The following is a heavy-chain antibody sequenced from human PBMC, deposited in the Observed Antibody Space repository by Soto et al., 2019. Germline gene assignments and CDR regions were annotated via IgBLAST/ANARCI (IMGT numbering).Heavy chain of an antibody. Sequence: PSETLSLTCTVSGGSISSGDYYWSWIRQPPGKGLEWIGYIYYSGSTYYNPSLKSRVTISVDTSKNQFSLKLSSVTAADTAVYYCATGTYSYDSSGYLFDYWGQGTLVTVSS. CDR1: GGSISSGDYY. J-gene: IGHJ4*02. D-gene: IGHD3-22*01. CDR2: IYYSGST. V-gene: IGHV4-30-4*01. CDR3: ATGTYSYDSSGYLFDY.